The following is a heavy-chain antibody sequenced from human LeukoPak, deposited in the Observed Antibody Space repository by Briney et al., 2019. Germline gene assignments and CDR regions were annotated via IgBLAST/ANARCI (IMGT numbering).Heavy chain of an antibody. D-gene: IGHD6-13*01. J-gene: IGHJ4*02. V-gene: IGHV3-15*01. CDR1: GFTFSNAW. CDR3: TTDIAAVEYDY. Sequence: GGSLRLSCAASGFTFSNAWMSWVRQAPGKGLEWVGRIKNKTDGGTTDYAAPVKGRFTISRDDSKNTLYLQMNSLKTEDTAVYYCTTDIAAVEYDYWGQGTLVTVSS. CDR2: IKNKTDGGTT.